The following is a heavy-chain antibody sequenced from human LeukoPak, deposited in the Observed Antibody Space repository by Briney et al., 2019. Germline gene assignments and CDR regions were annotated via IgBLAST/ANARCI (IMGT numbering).Heavy chain of an antibody. V-gene: IGHV3-48*03. CDR3: ARESRLVTDAFDI. CDR1: GFTFSSYE. J-gene: IGHJ3*02. D-gene: IGHD3-16*02. CDR2: ISSSGTTI. Sequence: GGSLRLSCAASGFTFSSYEMNWVRQAPGKGLEWVSYISSSGTTIYYPDSVRGRFTISRDNAKNSLYLQINSLRAEDTAVYYCARESRLVTDAFDIWGQGTMVTVSS.